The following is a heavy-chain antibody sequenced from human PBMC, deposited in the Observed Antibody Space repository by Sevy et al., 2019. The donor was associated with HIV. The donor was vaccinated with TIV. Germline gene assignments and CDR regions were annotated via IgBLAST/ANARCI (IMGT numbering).Heavy chain of an antibody. CDR1: GYTFTGYY. CDR3: ARQKVLRYFDRTSDAFDI. CDR2: INPNSGGT. Sequence: ASVKVSCKASGYTFTGYYMHWVRQAPGQGLEWMGWINPNSGGTNYAQKFQGRVTMTRDTSISTAYMELSRLRSDDTAVYYCARQKVLRYFDRTSDAFDIWGQGTMVTVSS. D-gene: IGHD3-9*01. J-gene: IGHJ3*02. V-gene: IGHV1-2*02.